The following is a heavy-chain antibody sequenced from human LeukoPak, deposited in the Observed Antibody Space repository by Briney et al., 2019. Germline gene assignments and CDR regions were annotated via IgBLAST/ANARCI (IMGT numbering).Heavy chain of an antibody. V-gene: IGHV1-69*06. CDR1: GGTFSSYA. Sequence: SVKVSCKASGGTFSSYAISWVRQAPGQGLEWMGGIIPIFGTANYAQKFQGRVTMTGDTSTSTVYMELSSLRSEDTAVYYCARDRAPAAAGSLGPWGQGALVTVSS. D-gene: IGHD6-13*01. CDR3: ARDRAPAAAGSLGP. J-gene: IGHJ5*02. CDR2: IIPIFGTA.